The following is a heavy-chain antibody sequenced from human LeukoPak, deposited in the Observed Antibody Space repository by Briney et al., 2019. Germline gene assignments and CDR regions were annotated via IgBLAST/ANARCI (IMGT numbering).Heavy chain of an antibody. CDR2: IKQDGSEK. Sequence: PGGSLRLSCAASGFTFSSYWMSWVRQAPGKGLEWVANIKQDGSEKYYVDSVKGRFTISRDNAKNSLYLQMNSLRAEDTAVYYCASLDIVVVPAATYYYYYGMDVWGQGTTVTVSS. CDR1: GFTFSSYW. V-gene: IGHV3-7*05. CDR3: ASLDIVVVPAATYYYYYGMDV. D-gene: IGHD2-2*03. J-gene: IGHJ6*02.